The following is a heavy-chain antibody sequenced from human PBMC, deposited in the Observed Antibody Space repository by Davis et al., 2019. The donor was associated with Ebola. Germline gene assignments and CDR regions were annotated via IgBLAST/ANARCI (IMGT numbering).Heavy chain of an antibody. V-gene: IGHV1-18*01. D-gene: IGHD6-6*01. J-gene: IGHJ4*02. CDR3: ARDGFIAARPYYFDY. Sequence: ASVKVSCKASGYTFTRYGISWVRQAPGQGLEWMGWMNPNSGNTNYAQKLQGRVTMTTDTSTSTAYMELRSLRSDDTAVYYCARDGFIAARPYYFDYWGQGTLVTVSS. CDR2: MNPNSGNT. CDR1: GYTFTRYG.